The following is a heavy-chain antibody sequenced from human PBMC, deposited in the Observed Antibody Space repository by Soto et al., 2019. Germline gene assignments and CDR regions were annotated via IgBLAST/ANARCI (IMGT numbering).Heavy chain of an antibody. CDR1: GVSIHNSHSF. J-gene: IGHJ5*01. D-gene: IGHD2-15*01. CDR3: GRVVEGATRHTDFDS. V-gene: IGHV4-39*01. CDR2: VYYSGGA. Sequence: PSETLSLTCAVSGVSIHNSHSFWGWIRQPPGKGLEFIGSVYYSGGANYNPSLKSRVTVSIDTSNNQFSLRVNSVTAADTAVYYCGRVVEGATRHTDFDSWGQGILVTAPQ.